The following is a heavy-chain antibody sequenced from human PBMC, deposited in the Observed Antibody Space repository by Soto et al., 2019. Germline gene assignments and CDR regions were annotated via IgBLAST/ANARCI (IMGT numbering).Heavy chain of an antibody. CDR3: ARHLTYCSAGSCYSDFPYYGMDV. CDR1: GRTFRAYS. Sequence: PSEALSLTSPVSGRTFRAYSWTRIRQPPGSGLEWIGEINHSGSTNYNPSLKSRVTISVDTSKNQFSLKLSSVTAADTAVYYCARHLTYCSAGSCYSDFPYYGMDVWGQGTTVS. V-gene: IGHV4-34*01. J-gene: IGHJ6*02. D-gene: IGHD2-15*01. CDR2: INHSGST.